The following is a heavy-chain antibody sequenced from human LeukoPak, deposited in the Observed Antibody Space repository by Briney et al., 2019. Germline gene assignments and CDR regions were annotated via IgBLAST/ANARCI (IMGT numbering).Heavy chain of an antibody. CDR3: ARVAGGSHHFDY. V-gene: IGHV3-21*01. CDR2: ISSSSSYI. Sequence: GGSLRLSCAASGFTFSSYSMNWVRQAPGKGLEWVSSISSSSSYIYYADSVKGRFTISRDNAKNSLYLQMNTLRAEDTAVYYCARVAGGSHHFDYWGQGTLVTVSS. D-gene: IGHD1-26*01. CDR1: GFTFSSYS. J-gene: IGHJ4*02.